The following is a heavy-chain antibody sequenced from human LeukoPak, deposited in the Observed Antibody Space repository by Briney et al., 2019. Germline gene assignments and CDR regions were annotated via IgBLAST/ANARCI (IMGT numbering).Heavy chain of an antibody. CDR1: GESSSGNF. CDR3: ARGGGGAKAFYFDY. CDR2: IDNNGIT. V-gene: IGHV4-34*01. D-gene: IGHD1-26*01. J-gene: IGHJ4*02. Sequence: SQTLSPTCAVSGESSSGNFWTWIRQSPGKGLGWNGEIDNNGITNYNPSLKRRVTMSVDTTRKRFSLRLTSESAADTGVYYCARGGGGAKAFYFDYWGQGSLVTVSS.